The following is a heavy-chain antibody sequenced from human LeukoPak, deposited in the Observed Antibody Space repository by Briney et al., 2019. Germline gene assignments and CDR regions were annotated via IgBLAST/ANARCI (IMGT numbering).Heavy chain of an antibody. V-gene: IGHV1-69*05. J-gene: IGHJ4*01. CDR2: IIPLFRTA. CDR3: AYSKYDWNYPLQYYFDY. Sequence: ASVKVSCKASGGTFSSCTISWVRQAPGQGLEWMGGIIPLFRTANYAPDFQGRVTITTDDSTSTAYMERSSLSSEDTAVYFCAYSKYDWNYPLQYYFDYWGEGTLVTVSS. CDR1: GGTFSSCT. D-gene: IGHD1-7*01.